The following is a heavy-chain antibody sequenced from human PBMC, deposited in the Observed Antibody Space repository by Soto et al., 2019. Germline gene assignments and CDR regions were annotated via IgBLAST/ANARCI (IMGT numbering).Heavy chain of an antibody. CDR3: SAELGFGKLSVV. J-gene: IGHJ6*02. Sequence: QVQVVQSGVEVRRPGSSVKVSCKASGDTFKNCVISWVRQAPGQGIEWMGGIIPLFGTTDFAQRFQGRLTITTDESTTTAYMELSRLRSQDTATYCCSAELGFGKLSVVWGQGTTVIVSS. CDR2: IIPLFGTT. V-gene: IGHV1-69*01. D-gene: IGHD3-10*01. CDR1: GDTFKNCV.